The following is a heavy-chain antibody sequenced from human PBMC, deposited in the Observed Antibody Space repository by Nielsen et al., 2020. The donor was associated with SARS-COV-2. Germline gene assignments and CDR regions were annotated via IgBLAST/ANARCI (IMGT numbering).Heavy chain of an antibody. CDR2: INPNSGGT. CDR3: ARGGDFWSGYYQNWFDP. Sequence: ASVKVSCKASGYTFTGYYMHWVRQAPGQGLEWMGWINPNSGGTNYAQKFQGRVTMTRDTSISTAYMELSRLRSDDTAAYYCARGGDFWSGYYQNWFDPWGQGTLVTVSS. D-gene: IGHD3-3*01. CDR1: GYTFTGYY. J-gene: IGHJ5*02. V-gene: IGHV1-2*02.